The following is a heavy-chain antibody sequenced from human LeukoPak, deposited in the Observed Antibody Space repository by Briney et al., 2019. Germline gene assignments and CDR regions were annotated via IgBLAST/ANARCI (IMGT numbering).Heavy chain of an antibody. V-gene: IGHV3-23*01. CDR1: GFTFSNYA. Sequence: PGGSLRLSCAASGFTFSNYAMSWLPQAPGKRLEWVSGISGTSGTIKYADPVKGRFTISRDNSKNTVYLQMNSLRAEDTAVYYCAKRLGDQRAFDYWGQGTLVTVSS. CDR2: ISGTSGTI. D-gene: IGHD2-21*02. J-gene: IGHJ4*02. CDR3: AKRLGDQRAFDY.